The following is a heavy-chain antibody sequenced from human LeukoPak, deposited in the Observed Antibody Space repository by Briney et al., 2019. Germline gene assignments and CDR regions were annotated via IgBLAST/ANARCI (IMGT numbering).Heavy chain of an antibody. V-gene: IGHV1-69*04. CDR1: GGTFSSYA. D-gene: IGHD1/OR15-1a*01. CDR3: ARPQGNNDAFDI. Sequence: ASVKVSCKASGGTFSSYAISWVRQAPGQGLEWMGRIIPILGIANYAQKFQGRVTITADKSTSTAYMELSSLRSEDMAVYYCARPQGNNDAFDIWGQGTMVTVSS. J-gene: IGHJ3*02. CDR2: IIPILGIA.